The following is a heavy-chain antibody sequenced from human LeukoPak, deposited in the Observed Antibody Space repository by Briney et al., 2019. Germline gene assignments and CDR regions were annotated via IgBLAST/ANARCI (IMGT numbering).Heavy chain of an antibody. CDR1: GFTFSSYW. Sequence: GGSLRLSCAASGFTFSSYWMSWVRQAPGKGLEWVANIKQGGSEKYYVDSVKGRFTISRDNAKNSLYLQMNSLRAEDTAVYYCARDESDDCVWGSYRYNDYWGQGTLVTVSS. J-gene: IGHJ4*02. D-gene: IGHD3-16*02. V-gene: IGHV3-7*01. CDR3: ARDESDDCVWGSYRYNDY. CDR2: IKQGGSEK.